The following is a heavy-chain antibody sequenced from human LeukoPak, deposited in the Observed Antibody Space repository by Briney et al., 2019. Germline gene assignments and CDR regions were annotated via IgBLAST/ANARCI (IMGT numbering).Heavy chain of an antibody. CDR3: ARGRSDWFLDY. J-gene: IGHJ4*02. Sequence: SETLSLTCTVSGGSISSYYWNWIRQPPGKGLGWIGYMYYSGSTNYNPSLKSRVTISVDTSKNHFSLKLSSVTAADTAVYYCARGRSDWFLDYWGQGTLVTVSS. CDR2: MYYSGST. V-gene: IGHV4-59*01. D-gene: IGHD3-9*01. CDR1: GGSISSYY.